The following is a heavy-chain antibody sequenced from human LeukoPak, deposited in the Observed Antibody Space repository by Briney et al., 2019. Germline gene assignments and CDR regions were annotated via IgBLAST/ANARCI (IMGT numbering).Heavy chain of an antibody. CDR1: GFTFSSYS. Sequence: GGSLRLSCAASGFTFSSYSMNWVRQAPGKGLEWVSSISSSSSYIYYADSVKGRFTISRDNAKNSLYLQMNSLRAEDTAVYYCARGGRPAYCSGGSCPSPLFDCWGQGTLVTVSS. J-gene: IGHJ4*02. V-gene: IGHV3-21*01. CDR2: ISSSSSYI. D-gene: IGHD2-15*01. CDR3: ARGGRPAYCSGGSCPSPLFDC.